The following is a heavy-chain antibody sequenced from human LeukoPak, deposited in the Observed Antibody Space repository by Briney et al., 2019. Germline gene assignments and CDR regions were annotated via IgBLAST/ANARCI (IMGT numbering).Heavy chain of an antibody. D-gene: IGHD3-16*02. Sequence: SETLSLTCAVYGGSFSNYYWSWIRQSPGKGLEWIGEINHIGSSNYNPSLKSRVSISADTSKYQFSLRLTSVTAADTAVYYCARGPTFGGVIVTRYFQHWGQGTLVTVSS. J-gene: IGHJ1*01. V-gene: IGHV4-34*01. CDR2: INHIGSS. CDR3: ARGPTFGGVIVTRYFQH. CDR1: GGSFSNYY.